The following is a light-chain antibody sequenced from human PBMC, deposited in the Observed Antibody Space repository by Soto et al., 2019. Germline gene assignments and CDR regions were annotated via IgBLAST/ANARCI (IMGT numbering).Light chain of an antibody. J-gene: IGKJ4*01. CDR2: GAS. CDR1: QSVRSN. Sequence: EIVMTQSPATLSVSPGERATLSCRASQSVRSNLAWYQQKPGQAPRLLIYGASTRATGIPVRFSGSGSGTDFTLTISSLQSEDFAVYYCQQYNNWPLTFGGGTKVEI. CDR3: QQYNNWPLT. V-gene: IGKV3-15*01.